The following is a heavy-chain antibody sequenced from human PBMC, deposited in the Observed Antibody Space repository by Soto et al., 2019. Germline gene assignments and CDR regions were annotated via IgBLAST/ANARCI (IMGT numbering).Heavy chain of an antibody. V-gene: IGHV3-30-3*02. Sequence: QVQLVESGGGVVQPGRSLRLSCAASGFTFSNVAMHWVRQGPGKGLEWLAAVSNDGSYKPYADAVKGRFTISRDNSKHALYLEMNSLRVEDSAVYYCAKDQGVGGGVGLFDYWGQGVLVTVSS. CDR2: VSNDGSYK. CDR1: GFTFSNVA. D-gene: IGHD2-8*02. J-gene: IGHJ4*02. CDR3: AKDQGVGGGVGLFDY.